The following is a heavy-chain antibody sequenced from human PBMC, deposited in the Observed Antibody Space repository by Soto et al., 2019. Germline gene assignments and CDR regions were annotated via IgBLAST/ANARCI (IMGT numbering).Heavy chain of an antibody. V-gene: IGHV3-23*01. D-gene: IGHD3-10*01. J-gene: IGHJ4*02. CDR2: ISGSGGST. Sequence: GESLKISCAASGFTFSSYAMSWVRQAPGKGLEWVSAISGSGGSTYYADSVKGRFTISRDNSKNTLYLQMNSLRAEDTAVYYCAKGGTLYYYGSGSDFDYWGQGTLVTVSS. CDR1: GFTFSSYA. CDR3: AKGGTLYYYGSGSDFDY.